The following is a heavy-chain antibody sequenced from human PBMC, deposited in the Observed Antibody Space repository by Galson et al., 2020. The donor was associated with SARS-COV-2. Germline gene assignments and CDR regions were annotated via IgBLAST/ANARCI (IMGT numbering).Heavy chain of an antibody. CDR2: IYYNGRT. V-gene: IGHV4-61*07. J-gene: IGHJ6*03. CDR3: ARLSTSNSCYYYMDV. D-gene: IGHD2-2*01. Sequence: RQPPGTGLEWIGYIYYNGRTNYNPSLTSRVTLSLDTSKNQFSLNVNSVTAADTAVYYCARLSTSNSCYYYMDVWGEGTTVTVSS.